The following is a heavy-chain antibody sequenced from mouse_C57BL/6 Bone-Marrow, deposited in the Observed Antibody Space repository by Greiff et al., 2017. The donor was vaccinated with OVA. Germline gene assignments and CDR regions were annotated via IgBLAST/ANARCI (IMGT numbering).Heavy chain of an antibody. Sequence: DVQLQESGGGLVQPGGSLKLSCAASGFTFSDYYMYWVRQTPEKRLEWVAYISNGGGSTYYPATVKGRFTISRDNAKNTLYLQMSRLKSEDTAMYYCARHRGSPYWYFDVWGTGTTVTVSS. V-gene: IGHV5-12*01. D-gene: IGHD1-1*02. CDR2: ISNGGGST. CDR3: ARHRGSPYWYFDV. CDR1: GFTFSDYY. J-gene: IGHJ1*03.